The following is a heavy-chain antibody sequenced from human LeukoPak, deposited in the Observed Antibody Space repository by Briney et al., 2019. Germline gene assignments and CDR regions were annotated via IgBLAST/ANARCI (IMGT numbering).Heavy chain of an antibody. J-gene: IGHJ4*02. V-gene: IGHV3-73*01. CDR2: IRSKANNYAT. CDR1: GFTFSGSA. CDR3: AKDQPHCSGGSCYFDY. Sequence: PGGSLRLSCVVSGFTFSGSAVHWVRQASGKGLEWVGRIRSKANNYATAYAASVKGRFTISRDDSKNTAYLQMNSLRAEDTAVYYCAKDQPHCSGGSCYFDYWGQGTLVTVSS. D-gene: IGHD2-15*01.